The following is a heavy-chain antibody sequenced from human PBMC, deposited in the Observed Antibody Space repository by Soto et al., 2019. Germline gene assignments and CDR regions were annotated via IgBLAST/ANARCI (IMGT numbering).Heavy chain of an antibody. CDR2: SSSSSSYI. D-gene: IGHD3-22*01. CDR1: GFTFTSYA. J-gene: IGHJ4*02. CDR3: ARPPNYYDSSGYYGY. V-gene: IGHV3-21*01. Sequence: GGSLRLSCAASGFTFTSYAMAWVRQAPGKGLEWVSSSSSSSSYIYYADSVKGRFTISRDNAKNSLYLQMNSLRAEDTAVYYCARPPNYYDSSGYYGYWGQGTLVTVSS.